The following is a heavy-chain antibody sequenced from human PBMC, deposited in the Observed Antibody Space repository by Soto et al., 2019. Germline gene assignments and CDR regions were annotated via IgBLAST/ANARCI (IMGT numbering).Heavy chain of an antibody. D-gene: IGHD3-3*01. CDR2: ICRRGTT. CDR3: ARGGYDFWSGYSSSLSQSYGMDV. V-gene: IGHV4-4*02. CDR1: GVFIYSNNC. Sequence: QVQLQESGPGLVQPSGTLSLTCAVSGVFIYSNNCWPSVRQSPGKGLEWIGEICRRGTTNYNPSLQSRVTISVDNAKIQVSLKLTSVTAADTAVYYCARGGYDFWSGYSSSLSQSYGMDVRGQGTAVTVSS. J-gene: IGHJ6*02.